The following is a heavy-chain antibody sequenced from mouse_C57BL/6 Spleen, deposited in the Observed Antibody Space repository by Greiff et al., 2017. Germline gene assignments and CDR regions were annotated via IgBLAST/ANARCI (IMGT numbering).Heavy chain of an antibody. J-gene: IGHJ4*01. Sequence: VQLVESGAELVRPGASVTLSCKASGYTFTDYEMHWVKQTPVHGLEWIGAIDPETGGTAYNQKFKGKAILTADKSSRTAYMELRSLTSEDSAVYYCTQNYYGSSPYAMDYWGQGTSVTVSS. CDR1: GYTFTDYE. V-gene: IGHV1-15*01. CDR3: TQNYYGSSPYAMDY. D-gene: IGHD1-1*01. CDR2: IDPETGGT.